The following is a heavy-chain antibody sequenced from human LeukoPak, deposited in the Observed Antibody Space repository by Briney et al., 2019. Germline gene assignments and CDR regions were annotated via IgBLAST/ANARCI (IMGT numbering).Heavy chain of an antibody. CDR2: ISYDGSNK. Sequence: PGRSLRLSCAASGXTFSSYGMHWVRQAPGKGLEWVAVISYDGSNKYYADFVKGRFTISRDNSKNTLYLHMNSLRAEDTAVYYCTKVLSASSWSYFDYWGQGTLVTVSS. J-gene: IGHJ4*02. D-gene: IGHD6-13*01. CDR3: TKVLSASSWSYFDY. V-gene: IGHV3-30*18. CDR1: GXTFSSYG.